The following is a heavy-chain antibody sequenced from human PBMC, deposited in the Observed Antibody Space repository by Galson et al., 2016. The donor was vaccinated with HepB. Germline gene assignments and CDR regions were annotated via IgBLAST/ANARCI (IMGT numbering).Heavy chain of an antibody. CDR3: ARDLGTAGLAYCGGDCYSLGY. Sequence: QSGAEVKKPGESLKISCKGSGYNFTNYWIGWVRQMPGKGLEWMGIIYPGDSDTRYSSSFQGQVTISADKSISTAYLQWSSLKASDTAMYYCARDLGTAGLAYCGGDCYSLGYWGQGTLVTVSS. D-gene: IGHD2-21*02. J-gene: IGHJ4*02. CDR2: IYPGDSDT. V-gene: IGHV5-51*01. CDR1: GYNFTNYW.